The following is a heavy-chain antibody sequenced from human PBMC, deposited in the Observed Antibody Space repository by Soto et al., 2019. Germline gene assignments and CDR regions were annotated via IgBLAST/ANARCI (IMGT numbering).Heavy chain of an antibody. D-gene: IGHD6-19*01. J-gene: IGHJ4*02. V-gene: IGHV3-23*01. CDR2: ISGTGGST. CDR3: ARGTHPYSGSHESDY. Sequence: EVQLLESGGDVVQPGGSLRLSCAVSGFTGLDYVIDWVRQAPGKGLEWVSCISGTGGSTFYVDSVKGRFTISRDNSKNMVYLQMNDLRDEDTALYYCARGTHPYSGSHESDYWGRGTLVTVSS. CDR1: GFTGLDYV.